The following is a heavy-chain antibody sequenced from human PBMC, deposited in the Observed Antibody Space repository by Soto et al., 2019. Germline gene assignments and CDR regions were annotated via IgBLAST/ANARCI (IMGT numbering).Heavy chain of an antibody. CDR2: ISGNGRII. J-gene: IGHJ4*02. D-gene: IGHD4-17*01. CDR3: ARDFDADSRTDFDY. Sequence: QVQLVESGGGLVKPGWSLRLSCATSGFIFSDYYMHWIRQAPGKGLEWISYISGNGRIIQYADSAKGRFTISRDNAQNSLYLQMNSLRAEDTALYFCARDFDADSRTDFDYWGQGTLVTVSS. CDR1: GFIFSDYY. V-gene: IGHV3-11*01.